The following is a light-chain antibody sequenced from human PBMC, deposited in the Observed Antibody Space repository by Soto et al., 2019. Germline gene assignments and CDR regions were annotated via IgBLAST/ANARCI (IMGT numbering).Light chain of an antibody. CDR3: SSYTSSSTYV. Sequence: QSALTQPASVSGSPGQSITISCTGTSSDVGAYNYVSWYQQHPDKAPKVIIYDVSNRPSGVSNRFSGSKSGDTASLSISGLQAEDEADYYCSSYTSSSTYVFGTGTKVPS. V-gene: IGLV2-14*01. J-gene: IGLJ1*01. CDR2: DVS. CDR1: SSDVGAYNY.